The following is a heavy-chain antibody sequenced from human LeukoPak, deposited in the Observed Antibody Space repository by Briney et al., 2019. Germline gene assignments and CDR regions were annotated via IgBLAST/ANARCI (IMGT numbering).Heavy chain of an antibody. D-gene: IGHD6-6*01. CDR1: GASISSYY. CDR3: ARGEYSSSTGFDP. CDR2: MYTTGST. J-gene: IGHJ5*02. Sequence: SETLSLTCTVSGASISSYYWSWIRQPPGKGLEWIGHMYTTGSTNYNPSLKSRVTISVDTSKNQFSLRLSSVTAADTAVYYCARGEYSSSTGFDPWGQGTLVTVSS. V-gene: IGHV4-4*09.